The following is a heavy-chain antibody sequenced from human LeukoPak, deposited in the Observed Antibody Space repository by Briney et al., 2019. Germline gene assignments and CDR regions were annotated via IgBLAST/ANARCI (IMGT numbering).Heavy chain of an antibody. V-gene: IGHV4-4*07. CDR3: ARAPSGCGGTSPFYS. J-gene: IGHJ4*02. CDR1: GASISDYC. Sequence: PSETLSLTCDVSGASISDYCWSWIRQPAAKGLEWIGRMNHGGATHYNPALQSRVTVSVDTSKNQFSLKLTSVTAADTAAYYCARAPSGCGGTSPFYSWGQGTLVTVSS. D-gene: IGHD2-2*01. CDR2: MNHGGAT.